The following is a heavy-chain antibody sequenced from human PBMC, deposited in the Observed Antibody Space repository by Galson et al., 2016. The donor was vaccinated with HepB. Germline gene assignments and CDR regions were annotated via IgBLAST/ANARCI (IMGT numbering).Heavy chain of an antibody. CDR1: GYTFTSYG. D-gene: IGHD3-22*01. CDR2: ISPYNGNT. J-gene: IGHJ4*02. CDR3: VRDRKTFYYDRSGVWYLAY. Sequence: SCKASGYTFTSYGISWVRQAPGQGLEWMGWISPYNGNTMYAQQLQGRVAMTTDTSTNTAYMELTSLRSDDTAVYYCVRDRKTFYYDRSGVWYLAYWGQGTQVTGSS. V-gene: IGHV1-18*04.